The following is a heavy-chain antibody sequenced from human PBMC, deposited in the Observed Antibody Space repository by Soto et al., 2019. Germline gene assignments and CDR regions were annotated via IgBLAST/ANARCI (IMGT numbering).Heavy chain of an antibody. J-gene: IGHJ4*02. CDR2: IRQDGGQI. V-gene: IGHV3-7*05. CDR3: STTGGY. D-gene: IGHD2-8*02. Sequence: EVQLEQSGGGLVQPGGSLRLSCVASRITFIGYWMSWVRQAPGRGLELVATIRQDGGQIYYVDSVNGRFTISRERAKNSLYLQMNGLTVEDTALYYGSTTGGYWGQGILVTVSS. CDR1: RITFIGYW.